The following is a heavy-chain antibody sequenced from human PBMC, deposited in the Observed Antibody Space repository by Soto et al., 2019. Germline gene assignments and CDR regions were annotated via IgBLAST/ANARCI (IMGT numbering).Heavy chain of an antibody. J-gene: IGHJ6*02. CDR3: ARDSHGIAAAGTPPLAPYYYHYGMDV. D-gene: IGHD6-13*01. CDR1: GDSVSSNSAA. V-gene: IGHV6-1*01. Sequence: SQTLSLTCAISGDSVSSNSAAWNWIRQSPSRGLEWLGRTYYRAKWYNDYAVSVKSRITINPDTSKNQFSLQLNSVTPEDTAVYYCARDSHGIAAAGTPPLAPYYYHYGMDVWGQGTTVTVSS. CDR2: TYYRAKWYN.